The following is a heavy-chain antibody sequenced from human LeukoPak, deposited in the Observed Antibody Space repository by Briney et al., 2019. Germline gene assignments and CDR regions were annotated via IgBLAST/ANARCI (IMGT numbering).Heavy chain of an antibody. J-gene: IGHJ4*02. CDR1: GFTFSSYG. D-gene: IGHD6-13*01. CDR3: GKEFSSSWLF. Sequence: GRSLRLSCAASGFTFSSYGMHWVRQAPGKGLEWVAVISYDGSNKHYVDSVKGRFTISRDNSKNTVNLQMNSLRAEDTAVYYCGKEFSSSWLFWGQGTLVTVSS. V-gene: IGHV3-30*18. CDR2: ISYDGSNK.